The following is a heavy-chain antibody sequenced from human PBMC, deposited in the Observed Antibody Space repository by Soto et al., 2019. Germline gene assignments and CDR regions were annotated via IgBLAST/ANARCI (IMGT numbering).Heavy chain of an antibody. Sequence: ASVKVSCKASGGTFSSYAISWVRQAPGQGLEWMGVINPSVVYTTYAQKFQGRVTMTRDTSTSTVYMELSSLRSEDTAVYYCARSVDTTMVELGIIDYWGQGTMVTVSS. CDR3: ARSVDTTMVELGIIDY. CDR2: INPSVVYT. V-gene: IGHV1-46*01. CDR1: GGTFSSYA. J-gene: IGHJ4*02. D-gene: IGHD5-18*01.